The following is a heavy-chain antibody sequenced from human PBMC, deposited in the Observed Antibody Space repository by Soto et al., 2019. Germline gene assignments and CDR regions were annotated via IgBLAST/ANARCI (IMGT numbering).Heavy chain of an antibody. D-gene: IGHD2-15*01. V-gene: IGHV4-61*01. CDR3: ARDKEDCSGGSCLGPSFIY. CDR2: IYYSGST. J-gene: IGHJ4*02. Sequence: PSETLSLTCTVSGGSVSSGSYYWSWIRQPPGKGLEWIGYIYYSGSTYYNPSLKSRVTISVDTSKNQFSLKLSSVTAADTAVYYCARDKEDCSGGSCLGPSFIYWGQGTLVTVSS. CDR1: GGSVSSGSYY.